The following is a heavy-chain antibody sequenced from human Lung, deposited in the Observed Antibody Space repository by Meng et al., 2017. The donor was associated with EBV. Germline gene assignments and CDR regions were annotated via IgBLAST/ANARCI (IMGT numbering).Heavy chain of an antibody. V-gene: IGHV3-53*01. Sequence: VQLVESGGGLIPPGGSLRLSCAASGFAVSTNYMTWVRQAPGKGLEWLSVIYSGGSTQYAESVKGRFTISKDNSKNTLYLQMNNLRAEDTAVYYCARDGDYIPFENWGQGTLVTVSS. CDR1: GFAVSTNY. J-gene: IGHJ4*02. CDR3: ARDGDYIPFEN. CDR2: IYSGGST. D-gene: IGHD4-17*01.